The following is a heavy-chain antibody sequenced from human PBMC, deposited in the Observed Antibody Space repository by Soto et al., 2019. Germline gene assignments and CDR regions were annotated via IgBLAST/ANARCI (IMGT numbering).Heavy chain of an antibody. D-gene: IGHD3-3*01. CDR1: GGSISSYY. J-gene: IGHJ6*02. V-gene: IGHV4-59*01. CDR2: IYYSGST. Sequence: SETLSLTCTVSGGSISSYYWSWIRQPPGKGLEWIGYIYYSGSTNYNPSLKSRVTISVDTSKNQFSLKLSSVTAADTAVYSCARGDDFWSGYLAPMDVWGQGTKVTV. CDR3: ARGDDFWSGYLAPMDV.